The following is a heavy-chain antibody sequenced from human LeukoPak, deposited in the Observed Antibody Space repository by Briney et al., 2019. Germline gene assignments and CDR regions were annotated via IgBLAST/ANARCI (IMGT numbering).Heavy chain of an antibody. CDR3: AKSHGYSYGFDY. J-gene: IGHJ4*02. CDR1: GFTFSDHF. V-gene: IGHV3-30*18. CDR2: ISYDASNK. D-gene: IGHD5-18*01. Sequence: PGGSLRLSCAASGFTFSDHFMDWVRQTPGKGLEWVAVISYDASNKYYADSVKGRFTISRDNSKNTLYLQMNSLRAEDTAVYYCAKSHGYSYGFDYWGQGTLVTVSS.